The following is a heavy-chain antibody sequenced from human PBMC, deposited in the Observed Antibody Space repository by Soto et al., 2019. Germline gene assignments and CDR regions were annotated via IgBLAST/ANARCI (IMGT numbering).Heavy chain of an antibody. CDR1: GGSISSYY. CDR2: IYYSGST. Sequence: PSETLSLTCTVSGGSISSYYWSWIRQPPGKGLEWIGYIYYSGSTNYNPSLKSRVTISVDTSKNQFSLKLSSVTAADTAVYYCASMRGYCSGGSCYYSEGYIQHWGQGTRVTVSS. D-gene: IGHD2-15*01. J-gene: IGHJ1*01. V-gene: IGHV4-59*01. CDR3: ASMRGYCSGGSCYYSEGYIQH.